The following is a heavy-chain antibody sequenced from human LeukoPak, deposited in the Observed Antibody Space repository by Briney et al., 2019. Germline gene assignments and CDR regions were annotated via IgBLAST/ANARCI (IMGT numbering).Heavy chain of an antibody. J-gene: IGHJ4*02. V-gene: IGHV1-2*02. Sequence: GASVKVSCKSSGYTFSGCYMHWLRQAPGQGLEWMGWINPKNGGTIYAQTFQGRVTMTGDTSISTAYMDLSRLTSDDTAVYYCAKGGMGVAAPLLDHWGQGTLVTVSS. CDR2: INPKNGGT. CDR1: GYTFSGCY. CDR3: AKGGMGVAAPLLDH. D-gene: IGHD2-15*01.